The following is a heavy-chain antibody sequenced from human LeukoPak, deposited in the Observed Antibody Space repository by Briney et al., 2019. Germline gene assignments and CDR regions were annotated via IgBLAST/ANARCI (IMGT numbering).Heavy chain of an antibody. J-gene: IGHJ6*02. CDR3: ARASTRGTRTRYYYYGMDV. CDR2: IYYSGSP. Sequence: PSETLSLTCTVSGGSINSYYWNWIRQPPGKGLELIGYIYYSGSPTYNPSLKSRVTISVDTSKNQFSLQLSSVTAADTAVYYCARASTRGTRTRYYYYGMDVWGQGTTVTVSS. V-gene: IGHV4-59*01. CDR1: GGSINSYY. D-gene: IGHD5/OR15-5a*01.